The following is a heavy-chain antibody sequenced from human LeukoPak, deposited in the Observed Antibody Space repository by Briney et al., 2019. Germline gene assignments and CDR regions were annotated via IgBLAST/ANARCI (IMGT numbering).Heavy chain of an antibody. D-gene: IGHD7-27*01. V-gene: IGHV3-48*04. CDR3: ARGGSFTATGEDY. J-gene: IGHJ4*02. Sequence: GGSLRLSCAASGFTFSSYNMNWVRQAPGKGLEWVSFISSSSIAIYYADSVKGRFTVSRDNAKNSLYLQMNSLRAEDTAVHYCARGGSFTATGEDYWGQGTLVTVSS. CDR1: GFTFSSYN. CDR2: ISSSSIAI.